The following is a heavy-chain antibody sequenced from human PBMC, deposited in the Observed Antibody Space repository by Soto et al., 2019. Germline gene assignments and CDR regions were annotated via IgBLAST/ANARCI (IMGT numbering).Heavy chain of an antibody. J-gene: IGHJ4*02. D-gene: IGHD3-16*01. CDR3: ARDLARGH. V-gene: IGHV3-48*02. CDR1: GFTFRSYE. CDR2: ITSRSSSI. Sequence: PGGSLRLSCAVSGFTFRSYEMNWVRQAPGKGLEWVAYITSRSSSIYYADSGKGRFTISRDNAKNSLYLQMNSLRDEDTAVYYCARDLARGHWGQGSLGTASA.